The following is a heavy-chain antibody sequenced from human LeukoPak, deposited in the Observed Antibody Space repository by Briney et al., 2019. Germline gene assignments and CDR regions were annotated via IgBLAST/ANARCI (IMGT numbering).Heavy chain of an antibody. Sequence: GGSLRLSCAASGFIFNSYGMHWVRQAPGKGLEWVAVIWSDGSNKHYADSVKGRFTISRDNSKNTLYLQMNSLRAEDTAVYYCAREAVTRNYFGYWGQGTLVTVSS. J-gene: IGHJ4*02. CDR2: IWSDGSNK. CDR1: GFIFNSYG. CDR3: AREAVTRNYFGY. V-gene: IGHV3-33*01. D-gene: IGHD4-17*01.